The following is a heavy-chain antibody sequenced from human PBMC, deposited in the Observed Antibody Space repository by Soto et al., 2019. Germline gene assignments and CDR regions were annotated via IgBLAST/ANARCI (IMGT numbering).Heavy chain of an antibody. V-gene: IGHV3-74*01. CDR3: ARDPSYALDV. CDR2: INSDGSAT. Sequence: EVQLVQSGGGLVQPGGSLRLSCAASGFTFSSRWMHWVRQAPGKGLVWVSHINSDGSATTYADSEKGRFTISRDNAKNTLYLQMNSLRAEDTAVYYCARDPSYALDVWGQGTPVTVSS. J-gene: IGHJ6*02. CDR1: GFTFSSRW.